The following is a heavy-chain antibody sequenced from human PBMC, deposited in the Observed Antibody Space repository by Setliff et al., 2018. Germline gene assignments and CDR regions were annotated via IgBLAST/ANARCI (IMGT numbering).Heavy chain of an antibody. CDR1: GYRFSSHW. Sequence: PGESLKISCKGSGYRFSSHWIGWVRQMPGKGLEWMGILYPGDSDTRYSPSFQGQVTISADKSISTAYLQWSSLKASDTAMYYCARRPGYSSGPFDYWGQGTLVTVSS. J-gene: IGHJ4*02. CDR3: ARRPGYSSGPFDY. V-gene: IGHV5-51*01. CDR2: LYPGDSDT. D-gene: IGHD6-19*01.